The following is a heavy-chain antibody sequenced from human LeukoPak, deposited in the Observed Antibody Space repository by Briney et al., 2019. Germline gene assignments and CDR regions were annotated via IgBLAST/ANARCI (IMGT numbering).Heavy chain of an antibody. CDR2: ISSSSSYI. CDR1: GFTFSSYS. V-gene: IGHV3-21*01. Sequence: GGSLRLSCAASGFTFSSYSMNWVRQAPGKGLEWVSYISSSSSYIYYADSVKGRFTISRDNAKNSLYLQMNSLRAEDTAVYYCARDRVSTRYYYMDVWGKGTTVTVSS. J-gene: IGHJ6*03. D-gene: IGHD2-15*01. CDR3: ARDRVSTRYYYMDV.